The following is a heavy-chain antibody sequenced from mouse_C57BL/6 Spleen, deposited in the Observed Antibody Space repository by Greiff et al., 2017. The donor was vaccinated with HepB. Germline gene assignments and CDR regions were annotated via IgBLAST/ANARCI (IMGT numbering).Heavy chain of an antibody. V-gene: IGHV1-81*01. CDR1: GYTFTSYG. CDR3: ARRGDSSGYRGYAMDY. Sequence: QVQLQQSGAELARPGASVKLSCKASGYTFTSYGISWVKQRTGQGLEWIGEIYPRSGNTYYNEKFKGKATLTADKSSSTAYMELRSLTSEDSAVYFCARRGDSSGYRGYAMDYWGQGTSVTVSS. D-gene: IGHD3-2*02. CDR2: IYPRSGNT. J-gene: IGHJ4*01.